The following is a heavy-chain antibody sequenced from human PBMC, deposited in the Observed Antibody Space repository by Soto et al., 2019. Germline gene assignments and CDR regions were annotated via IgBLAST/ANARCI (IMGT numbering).Heavy chain of an antibody. CDR2: IWYDGSNR. CDR1: GFTISTPG. Sequence: QVQLGESGGGVVQPGTSLRLSCAASGFTISTPGMHWVRQAPGKGLEWVANIWYDGSNRFYADSVKGRFTISKDNSKNTLYLQMSSLGAEDTAVYYCAAATTWNFHFHYWGQGTQVTVSS. J-gene: IGHJ4*02. V-gene: IGHV3-33*01. D-gene: IGHD1-7*01. CDR3: AAATTWNFHFHY.